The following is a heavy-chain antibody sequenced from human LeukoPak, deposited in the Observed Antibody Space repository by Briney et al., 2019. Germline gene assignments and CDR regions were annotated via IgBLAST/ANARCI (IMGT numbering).Heavy chain of an antibody. CDR1: GYTFTGYY. CDR3: ATEHRHCASTSCYGGY. Sequence: ASVKVSCKASGYTFTGYYMHWVRQAPGQGLEWMGWINPNSGGTNYAQRFQGRVTITRDTSISTAYMELSNLRSDDTAVYYCATEHRHCASTSCYGGYWGQGTLVTVSS. D-gene: IGHD2-2*01. J-gene: IGHJ4*02. CDR2: INPNSGGT. V-gene: IGHV1-2*02.